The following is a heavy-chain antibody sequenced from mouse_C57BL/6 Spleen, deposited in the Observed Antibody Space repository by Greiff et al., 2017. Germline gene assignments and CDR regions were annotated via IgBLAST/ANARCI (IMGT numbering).Heavy chain of an antibody. CDR1: GFTFTDYY. J-gene: IGHJ2*01. Sequence: EVKLMESGGGLVQPGGSLSLSCAASGFTFTDYYMSWVRQPPGKALEWLGFIRNKANGYTTEYSASVQGRFTISRDNSQSILYLQMNALRAEDSATYYCARYGSGYTYYFDYWGQGTTLTVSS. CDR2: IRNKANGYTT. D-gene: IGHD3-2*02. V-gene: IGHV7-3*01. CDR3: ARYGSGYTYYFDY.